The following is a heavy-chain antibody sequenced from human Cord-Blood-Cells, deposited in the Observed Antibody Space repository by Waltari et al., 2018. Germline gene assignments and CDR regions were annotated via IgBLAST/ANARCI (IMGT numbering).Heavy chain of an antibody. Sequence: EVQLLESGGCLVQPGGSLRLSCAASGFTFSSYAMSWVRQAPGKGLEWASASSGSGGSTYYAASVKGRFTISRDNSKNTLYLQMNSLRAEDTAVYYCAKGAWFGELIAFDIWGQGTMVTVSS. CDR1: GFTFSSYA. CDR3: AKGAWFGELIAFDI. J-gene: IGHJ3*02. CDR2: SSGSGGST. D-gene: IGHD3-10*01. V-gene: IGHV3-23*01.